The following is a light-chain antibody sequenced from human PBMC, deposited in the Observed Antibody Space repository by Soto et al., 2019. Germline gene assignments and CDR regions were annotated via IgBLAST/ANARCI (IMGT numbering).Light chain of an antibody. Sequence: QSVLTQPASVSGSPGQSITISCTGTSSDVGGYDYVSWYQQHPGKAPKLMIYDVTNRPSGVSNRFSGSKSGNTASLTISGLQAEDEASYYCSSYTSSTSYVFGTGTMVTVL. J-gene: IGLJ1*01. CDR2: DVT. CDR1: SSDVGGYDY. V-gene: IGLV2-14*01. CDR3: SSYTSSTSYV.